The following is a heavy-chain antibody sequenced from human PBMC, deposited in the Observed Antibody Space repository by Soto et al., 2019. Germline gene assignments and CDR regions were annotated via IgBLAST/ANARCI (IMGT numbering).Heavy chain of an antibody. V-gene: IGHV3-33*01. D-gene: IGHD3-22*01. Sequence: SGGSLRLSCAASGFTFSSYGMHWVRQAPGKGLEWVAVIWYDGSNKYYADSVKGRFTISRDNSKNTLYLQMNSLRAEDTAVYYCARAPQRPDYYDWDGHYYYYMDVSGKGTTVTVSS. CDR2: IWYDGSNK. J-gene: IGHJ6*03. CDR1: GFTFSSYG. CDR3: ARAPQRPDYYDWDGHYYYYMDV.